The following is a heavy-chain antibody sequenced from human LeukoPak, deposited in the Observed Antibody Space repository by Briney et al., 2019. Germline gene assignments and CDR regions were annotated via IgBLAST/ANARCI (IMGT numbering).Heavy chain of an antibody. V-gene: IGHV4-38-2*01. Sequence: PSETLSLTCDVSGYSISNPYYWGWIRQPPGKGLEWIGNIYRSGSTYYNPSLKSRVTISVDTSKNRFSLNLNSVTAADTAVYYCARQRGSYYFDYWGQGTLVSVSS. CDR3: ARQRGSYYFDY. J-gene: IGHJ4*02. CDR2: IYRSGST. CDR1: GYSISNPYY. D-gene: IGHD1-26*01.